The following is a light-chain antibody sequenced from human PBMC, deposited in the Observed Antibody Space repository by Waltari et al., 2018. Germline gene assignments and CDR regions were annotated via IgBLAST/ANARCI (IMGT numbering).Light chain of an antibody. CDR3: SSYADNKGV. V-gene: IGLV2-8*01. CDR1: GSDIGGYNY. CDR2: EVT. J-gene: IGLJ2*01. Sequence: QSALTQPPSASGSPGPSVTLSCTGTGSDIGGYNYVPWYQQPPGNAPKLMIYEVTKRPSGVPDRFSGSKSGNTASLTVSGLQAEDEAYYYCSSYADNKGVFGGGTKLTVL.